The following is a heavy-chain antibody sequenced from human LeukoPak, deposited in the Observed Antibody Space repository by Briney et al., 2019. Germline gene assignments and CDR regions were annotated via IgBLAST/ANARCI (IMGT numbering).Heavy chain of an antibody. Sequence: SETLSLTCTVSGGSISSYYWSWIRQPPGKGLEWIGYIYTNGSTNYNPSLKSRVTISVDTSKNQFSLKLSSVTAADTAVYYCARRVRGSYFDYWGQGTLVTVSS. J-gene: IGHJ4*02. CDR3: ARRVRGSYFDY. V-gene: IGHV4-4*09. CDR2: IYTNGST. CDR1: GGSISSYY. D-gene: IGHD1-26*01.